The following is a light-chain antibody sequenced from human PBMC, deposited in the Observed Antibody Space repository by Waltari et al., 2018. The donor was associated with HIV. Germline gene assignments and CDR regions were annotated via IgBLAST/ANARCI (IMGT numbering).Light chain of an antibody. CDR1: ITDIGGYNY. CDR3: SSYTASSTYV. V-gene: IGLV2-14*01. CDR2: EVT. Sequence: QSALNQPTSVSGSPGQSISISCTGTITDIGGYNYVDWYQPHPVKAPKLLIYEVTNRPTGISDRFSGSKSGNTASLTISGLHAEDEAVYYCSSYTASSTYVFGPGTRVIV. J-gene: IGLJ1*01.